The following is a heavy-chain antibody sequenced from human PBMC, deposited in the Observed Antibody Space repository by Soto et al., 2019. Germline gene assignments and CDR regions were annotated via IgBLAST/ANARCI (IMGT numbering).Heavy chain of an antibody. Sequence: PSASVKVSCKASGGTFSSYAISWVRQAPGQGLEWMGGIIPTFGTANYAQKFQGRVTITADKSTSTAYMELSSLRSEDTAVYYCAREGGYSYGDYYYYGMDVWGQGTTVTVSS. D-gene: IGHD5-18*01. CDR2: IIPTFGTA. CDR3: AREGGYSYGDYYYYGMDV. CDR1: GGTFSSYA. V-gene: IGHV1-69*06. J-gene: IGHJ6*02.